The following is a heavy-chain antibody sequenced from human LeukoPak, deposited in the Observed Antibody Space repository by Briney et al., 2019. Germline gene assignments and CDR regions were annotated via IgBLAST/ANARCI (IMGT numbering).Heavy chain of an antibody. Sequence: GGSLRLSCAASGFTFSTYWMSWVRQAPGKGLEWVAVISYDGSKKYYANSVKGRFTISRDNSKNTLYLQMNSLRAEDTAVYYCAKSPYYYYGMDVWGQGTTVTVSS. V-gene: IGHV3-30*18. J-gene: IGHJ6*02. CDR2: ISYDGSKK. CDR1: GFTFSTYW. CDR3: AKSPYYYYGMDV.